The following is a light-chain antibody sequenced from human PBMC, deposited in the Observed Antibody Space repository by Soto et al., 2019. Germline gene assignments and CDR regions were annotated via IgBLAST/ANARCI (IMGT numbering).Light chain of an antibody. J-gene: IGLJ1*01. CDR3: SSYTNINTRACV. Sequence: QSALTQPASVSGSPGQSITISCTGTSSDIGADDFVSWYQHHPDKTPKLIIFEVTYRPTGISHHFSASKSGNTASLTISGLEAEDEAFYYCSSYTNINTRACVFGTGTKLTVL. V-gene: IGLV2-14*01. CDR2: EVT. CDR1: SSDIGADDF.